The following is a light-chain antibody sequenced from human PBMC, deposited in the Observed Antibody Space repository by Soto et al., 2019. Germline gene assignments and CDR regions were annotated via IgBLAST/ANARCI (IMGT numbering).Light chain of an antibody. CDR2: EVS. V-gene: IGLV2-18*01. Sequence: ALTQPPSVSGSPGQSVPISCPGTSSDVGYYNRVSWYQQPPGTAPKLLIYEVSNRPSGVPDRFSGSKSGNTASMTISGLQAEDEADYYCSLYTSSTFYVLETGTKVTVL. CDR1: SSDVGYYNR. CDR3: SLYTSSTFYV. J-gene: IGLJ1*01.